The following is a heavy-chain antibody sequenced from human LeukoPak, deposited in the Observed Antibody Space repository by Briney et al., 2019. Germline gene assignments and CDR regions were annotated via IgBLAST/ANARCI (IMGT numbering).Heavy chain of an antibody. V-gene: IGHV3-11*01. CDR2: ISSTASTI. J-gene: IGHJ4*02. CDR1: GFTFSDYQ. CDR3: ASLAGVRDY. D-gene: IGHD6-19*01. Sequence: GGSLRLSCAASGFTFSDYQMNWIRQAPGKGLEWVSYISSTASTIYYADSVKGRFTISRDNAENSLYLQMSSLRAEDTAVYYCASLAGVRDYWGQGSLVTVSS.